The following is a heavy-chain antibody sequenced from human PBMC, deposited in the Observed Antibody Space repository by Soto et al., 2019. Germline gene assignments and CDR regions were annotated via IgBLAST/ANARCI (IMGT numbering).Heavy chain of an antibody. CDR3: ARVHCSGGSCYSWDYYYYGMDV. D-gene: IGHD2-15*01. CDR1: GGTFSSYA. J-gene: IGHJ6*02. CDR2: IIPIFGTA. V-gene: IGHV1-69*12. Sequence: QVQLVQSGAEVKKPGSSVKVSCKASGGTFSSYAISWVRQAPGQGLEWMGGIIPIFGTANYAQKFQGRVTMTADESTSTAYMALSSLRSEDTAVYYCARVHCSGGSCYSWDYYYYGMDVWGQGTTVTVSS.